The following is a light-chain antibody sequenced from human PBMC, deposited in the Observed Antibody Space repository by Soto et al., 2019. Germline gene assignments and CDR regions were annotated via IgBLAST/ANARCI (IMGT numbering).Light chain of an antibody. CDR1: QSVSSN. CDR3: QQYGSTPRT. V-gene: IGKV3-20*01. J-gene: IGKJ1*01. CDR2: GAS. Sequence: EIVMTQSPSTLSVSPWERATLSCRASQSVSSNLAWYQQKPGQAPRLLIYGASSRATGIPVRFSGSGSETDFTLTISRLEPEDFAAYHCQQYGSTPRTFGQGTKVDIK.